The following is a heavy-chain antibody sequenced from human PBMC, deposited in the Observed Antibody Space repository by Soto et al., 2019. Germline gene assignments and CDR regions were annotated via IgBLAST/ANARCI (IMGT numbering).Heavy chain of an antibody. J-gene: IGHJ4*02. V-gene: IGHV3-23*01. D-gene: IGHD3-10*01. CDR2: ISGGGDTT. CDR3: AKGRVGSGSLTPRVDF. Sequence: GGSLRLSCAASGFTFNNYAMTWVRQAPGKGLEWVSAISGGGDTTSYADSVKGRFTVSRDGSKNTLYLQMSSLRAEDTALYYCAKGRVGSGSLTPRVDFWCQGPLVTVSS. CDR1: GFTFNNYA.